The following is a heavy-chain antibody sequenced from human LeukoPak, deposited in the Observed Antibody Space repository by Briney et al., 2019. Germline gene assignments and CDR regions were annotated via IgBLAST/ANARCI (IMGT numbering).Heavy chain of an antibody. CDR1: GYSISSGYY. CDR2: IYHSGST. CDR3: ARYHPTTYYYDSSGYWN. V-gene: IGHV4-38-2*01. J-gene: IGHJ4*02. D-gene: IGHD3-22*01. Sequence: TSETLSLTCAVSGYSISSGYYWGWIRQPPGKGLEWIGSIYHSGSTYYNPSLKSRVTISVDTSKNQFSLELSSVTAADTAVYYCARYHPTTYYYDSSGYWNWGQGTLVTVSS.